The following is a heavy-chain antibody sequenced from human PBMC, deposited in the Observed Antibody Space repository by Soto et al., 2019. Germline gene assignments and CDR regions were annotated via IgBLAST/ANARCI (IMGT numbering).Heavy chain of an antibody. Sequence: QVQLVQSGAEVKKPGSSVKVSCKASGGTFSTYAINWVRQAPGQGLEWMGRIIPILASANSAQKFQGRVTMIADESTGTGYMELSSLRSEDTAVYYCARDDSNYPGRYGMDVWGQGTTVTVSS. D-gene: IGHD4-4*01. CDR2: IIPILASA. CDR3: ARDDSNYPGRYGMDV. CDR1: GGTFSTYA. J-gene: IGHJ6*02. V-gene: IGHV1-69*01.